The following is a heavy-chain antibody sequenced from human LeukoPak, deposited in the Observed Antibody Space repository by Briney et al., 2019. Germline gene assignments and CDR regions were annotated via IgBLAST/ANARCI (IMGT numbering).Heavy chain of an antibody. CDR3: ARGRSEAARAYYYYMDV. Sequence: GSSVKVSCKASGGTFSSYAISWVRQAPGQGLEWMGGIIPIFGTANYAQKFQGRVTITADKSTSTAYMELSSLRSEDTAVYYCARGRSEAARAYYYYMDVWGKGTTVTVSS. CDR1: GGTFSSYA. D-gene: IGHD6-6*01. J-gene: IGHJ6*03. CDR2: IIPIFGTA. V-gene: IGHV1-69*06.